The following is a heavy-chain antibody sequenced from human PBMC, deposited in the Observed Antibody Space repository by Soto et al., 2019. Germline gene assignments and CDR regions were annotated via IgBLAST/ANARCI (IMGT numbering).Heavy chain of an antibody. CDR3: AHTGRDFWSGYSYYYYYYMDV. CDR2: IYWDDDK. Sequence: SGPTLVKPTQTLTLTCTFSGFSLSTNGVGVGWIRQPPGKALEWLALIYWDDDKRYSPSLKSRLTITKDTSKNQVVLTMTDMDPVDTATYYCAHTGRDFWSGYSYYYYYYMDVWGKGTTVTVSS. CDR1: GFSLSTNGVG. D-gene: IGHD3-3*01. V-gene: IGHV2-5*02. J-gene: IGHJ6*03.